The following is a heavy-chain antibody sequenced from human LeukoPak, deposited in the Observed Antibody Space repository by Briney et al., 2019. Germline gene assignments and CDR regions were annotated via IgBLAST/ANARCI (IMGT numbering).Heavy chain of an antibody. J-gene: IGHJ4*02. Sequence: PGGSLRLSCAASGFTVSSNYMSWVRQAPGKGLEWVSVIYSGGSTYYADSVKGRFTISRDNSKNTLYLQMNSLRAEDTAVYYCARDPLYYDSSGYSYWGQGTLVTVSS. CDR2: IYSGGST. CDR3: ARDPLYYDSSGYSY. CDR1: GFTVSSNY. D-gene: IGHD3-22*01. V-gene: IGHV3-53*01.